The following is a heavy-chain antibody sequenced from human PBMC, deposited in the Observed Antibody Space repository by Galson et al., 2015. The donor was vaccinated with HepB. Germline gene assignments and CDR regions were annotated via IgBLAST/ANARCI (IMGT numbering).Heavy chain of an antibody. Sequence: SVKVSCKASGYTFTGYYMHWVRQATGQGLEWMGWINPNSGSTNYAQKFQGWVTMTRDTSISTAYMELSRLRSDDTAVYYCATVDITSTGTINRGKTPSKYYYYYGMDVWGQGTTVTVSS. D-gene: IGHD4-11*01. J-gene: IGHJ6*02. V-gene: IGHV1-2*04. CDR3: ATVDITSTGTINRGKTPSKYYYYYGMDV. CDR1: GYTFTGYY. CDR2: INPNSGST.